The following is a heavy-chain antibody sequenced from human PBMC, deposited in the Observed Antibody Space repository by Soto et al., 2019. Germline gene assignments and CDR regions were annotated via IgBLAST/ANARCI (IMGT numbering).Heavy chain of an antibody. D-gene: IGHD1-26*01. Sequence: QVHLQESAPGLGKPSQTLSLTCIVSGGSISSAGYFWPWIRQHPGKGLEGIGYFYYSGTTQYNPSLKSRVTISVDKSKNQFSLKLSSVSAADTAVYYCARDGRSRLSLGLDVWGQGTTVTVSS. V-gene: IGHV4-31*03. CDR2: FYYSGTT. J-gene: IGHJ6*02. CDR3: ARDGRSRLSLGLDV. CDR1: GGSISSAGYF.